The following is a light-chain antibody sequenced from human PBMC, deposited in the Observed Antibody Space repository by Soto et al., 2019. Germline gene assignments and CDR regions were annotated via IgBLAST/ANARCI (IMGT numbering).Light chain of an antibody. V-gene: IGKV1-9*01. Sequence: DIQLNNSPSFLSATVGDRVAITCRASQGVSRYVAWYQQKPGKPPELLIYAASTLQSGVPPRFSGSASGTEFTLTIDSLQPEDFATYYCQQSYSTPWTFGQGTKV. CDR2: AAS. J-gene: IGKJ1*01. CDR1: QGVSRY. CDR3: QQSYSTPWT.